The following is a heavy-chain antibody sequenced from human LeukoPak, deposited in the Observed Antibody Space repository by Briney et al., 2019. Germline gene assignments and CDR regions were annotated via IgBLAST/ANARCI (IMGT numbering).Heavy chain of an antibody. CDR3: ARELYDFWSGYSY. Sequence: ASVKVSCKTSGYTFTDYYIHWVRQAPGQGLDWMGWINPNSGGTYYARKFQGRVTMTRDTSISTAYMELSRLRSDDTAVYYCARELYDFWSGYSYWGQGTLVTVSS. CDR2: INPNSGGT. D-gene: IGHD3-3*01. CDR1: GYTFTDYY. V-gene: IGHV1-2*02. J-gene: IGHJ4*02.